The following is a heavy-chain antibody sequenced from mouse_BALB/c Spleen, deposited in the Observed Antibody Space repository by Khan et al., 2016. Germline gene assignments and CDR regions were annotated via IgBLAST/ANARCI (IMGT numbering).Heavy chain of an antibody. CDR3: SRWHYGLYAMGY. J-gene: IGHJ4*01. V-gene: IGHV1S56*01. CDR1: GYTFTSYY. CDR2: KYPGDGSP. D-gene: IGHD1-2*01. Sequence: VQLQESGPELVKPGASVKMSCQASGYTFTSYYIHWVKQRPGQGLEWIGWKYPGDGSPQYNEKFMGKTTRTADKSSTTAHIFLSCLTSEDSAIYFCSRWHYGLYAMGYWDQGTSVTVSS.